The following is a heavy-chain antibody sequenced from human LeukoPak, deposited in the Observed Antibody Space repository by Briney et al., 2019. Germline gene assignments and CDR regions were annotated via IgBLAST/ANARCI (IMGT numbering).Heavy chain of an antibody. D-gene: IGHD6-13*01. CDR3: ARIGAAENDDAFDI. J-gene: IGHJ3*02. CDR2: INPSGGST. Sequence: ASVKVSCRASGYTFTSYDMHWVRQAPGQGLEWMGIINPSGGSTNYAQKFQGRVTMTRDMSTSTVDMELSSLRSEDTAVYYCARIGAAENDDAFDIWGQGTMVTVSS. CDR1: GYTFTSYD. V-gene: IGHV1-46*01.